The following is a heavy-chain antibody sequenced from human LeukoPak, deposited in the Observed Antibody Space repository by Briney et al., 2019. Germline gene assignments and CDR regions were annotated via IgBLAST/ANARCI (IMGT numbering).Heavy chain of an antibody. CDR1: GGSISSYY. Sequence: SETLSLTCTVSGGSISSYYWGWIRQPPGKGLEWIGCIYYSGSTYYNPSLKSRITISVDTSKNQFSLELSSVTAADTAVYYCARESSRYYCRSTSCYTIGDWFDPWGQGTLVTVSS. CDR2: IYYSGST. CDR3: ARESSRYYCRSTSCYTIGDWFDP. V-gene: IGHV4-39*07. D-gene: IGHD2-2*02. J-gene: IGHJ5*02.